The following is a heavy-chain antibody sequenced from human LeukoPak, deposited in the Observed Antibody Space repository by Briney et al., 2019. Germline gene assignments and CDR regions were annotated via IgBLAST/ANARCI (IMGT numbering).Heavy chain of an antibody. CDR3: ARPGPGERIAYGMDV. D-gene: IGHD3-16*02. CDR2: MNPNSGNT. CDR1: GYTFTSYD. V-gene: IGHV1-8*01. J-gene: IGHJ6*02. Sequence: ASVRVSCKASGYTFTSYDINWVRQATGQGLEWMGWMNPNSGNTGYPQKFQGRVTMTRNTSISTAYMELSSLRSEDTAVYYCARPGPGERIAYGMDVWGQGTTVTVSS.